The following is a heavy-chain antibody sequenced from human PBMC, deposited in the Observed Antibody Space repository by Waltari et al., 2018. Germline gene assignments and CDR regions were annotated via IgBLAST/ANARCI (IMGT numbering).Heavy chain of an antibody. V-gene: IGHV3-23*01. J-gene: IGHJ5*02. CDR1: GFTFSSYA. CDR2: ISGSGGST. D-gene: IGHD3-10*01. CDR3: AKGLLWFGGENP. Sequence: EVQLLESGGGLVQPGGSLRLACAASGFTFSSYAMSWVRQAPGKGLEWVSAISGSGGSTYYADSVKGRFTISRDNSKNTLYLQMNSLRAEDTAVYYCAKGLLWFGGENPRRQGTLVTVSS.